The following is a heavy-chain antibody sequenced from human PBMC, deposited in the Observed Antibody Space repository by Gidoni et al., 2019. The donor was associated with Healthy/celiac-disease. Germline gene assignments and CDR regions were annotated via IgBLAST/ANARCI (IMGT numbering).Heavy chain of an antibody. J-gene: IGHJ4*02. CDR3: ANPLRFLEWSFDY. Sequence: QVQLVESGGGVVQPGGSLRLSCAASGFTFSSYGMHWVRQAPGKGLEWVAFIRYDGSNKYYADSVKGRFTISRDNSKNTLYLQMNSLRAEDTAVYYCANPLRFLEWSFDYWGQGTLVTVSS. V-gene: IGHV3-30*02. CDR2: IRYDGSNK. CDR1: GFTFSSYG. D-gene: IGHD3-3*01.